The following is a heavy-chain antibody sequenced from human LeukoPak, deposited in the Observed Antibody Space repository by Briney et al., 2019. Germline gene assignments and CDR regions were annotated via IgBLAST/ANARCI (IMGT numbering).Heavy chain of an antibody. V-gene: IGHV3-33*01. CDR1: GFTFSSYG. CDR2: IWYDGSNK. CDR3: ARDSKPHYYGMDV. J-gene: IGHJ6*02. D-gene: IGHD1-14*01. Sequence: GRSLRLSCAASGFTFSSYGMHWVRQAPGKGLEWVAAIWYDGSNKYYADSVKGRFTISRDNSKNTLYLQMNSLRAEDTAVYYCARDSKPHYYGMDVWGQGTTVTVSS.